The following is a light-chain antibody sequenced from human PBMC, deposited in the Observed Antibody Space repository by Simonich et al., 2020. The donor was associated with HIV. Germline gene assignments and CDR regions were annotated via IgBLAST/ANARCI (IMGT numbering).Light chain of an antibody. Sequence: AIRMTQSPSSLSASPGDRVTITWRASQGISSYLACYQQKPGKAPKLLIYAASTLQSGVPSRFSGSGSGTDFTLTISCLQSEDFATYYCQQYYSYPWTFGQGTKVEIK. CDR2: AAS. J-gene: IGKJ1*01. V-gene: IGKV1-8*01. CDR1: QGISSY. CDR3: QQYYSYPWT.